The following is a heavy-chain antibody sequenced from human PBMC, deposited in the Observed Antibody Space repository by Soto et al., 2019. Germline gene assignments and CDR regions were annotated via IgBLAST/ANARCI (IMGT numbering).Heavy chain of an antibody. CDR3: ARGKLEPGYGMDV. J-gene: IGHJ6*02. V-gene: IGHV3-74*01. Sequence: LRLSCAASGFTFSSYWMHWVRQAPGKGLVWVSRINSDGSSTSYADSVKGRFTISRDNAKNTLYLQMNSLRAEDTAVYYCARGKLEPGYGMDVWGQGTTVTVSS. CDR1: GFTFSSYW. CDR2: INSDGSST. D-gene: IGHD1-1*01.